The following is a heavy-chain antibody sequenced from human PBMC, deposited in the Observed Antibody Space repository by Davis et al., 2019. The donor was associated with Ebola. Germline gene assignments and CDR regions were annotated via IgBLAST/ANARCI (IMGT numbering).Heavy chain of an antibody. CDR1: GFTFSSYS. CDR2: ISSSSSYI. V-gene: IGHV3-21*01. Sequence: GGSLRLSCAASGFTFSSYSMNWVRQAPGKGLEWVSSISSSSSYIYYADSVKGRFTISRDNAKNSLYLQMNSLRAEDTAVYYCASEYGDYDYYGMDVWGQGTTVTVSS. D-gene: IGHD4-17*01. J-gene: IGHJ6*02. CDR3: ASEYGDYDYYGMDV.